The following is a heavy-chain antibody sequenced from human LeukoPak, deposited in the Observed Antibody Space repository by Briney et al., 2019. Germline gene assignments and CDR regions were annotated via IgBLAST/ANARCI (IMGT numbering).Heavy chain of an antibody. CDR3: ASPRPSGSFDWFPEYFNYYMDV. J-gene: IGHJ6*03. V-gene: IGHV3-48*03. CDR1: TFTFKRYE. CDR2: ISSSSNTI. Sequence: PGESLTLSCTSSTFTFKRYEMNWVRQAPGRGLEWISYISSSSNTIYYAGSVKGRFTVSRDNAENSLYLQMNSLRAEDTAIYYCASPRPSGSFDWFPEYFNYYMDVWGKGTTVSVSS. D-gene: IGHD3-9*01.